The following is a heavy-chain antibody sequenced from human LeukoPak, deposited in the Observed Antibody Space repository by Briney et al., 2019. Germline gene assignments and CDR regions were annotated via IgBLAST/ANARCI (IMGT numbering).Heavy chain of an antibody. Sequence: SETLSLTRTVSGYSISSGYYWGWIRQPPGKGLEWIGSIYYSGSTYYNPSLKSRVTISVDTSKNQFSLKLSSVTAADTAVYYCARVSTLYYYDSSGYLPYYMDVWGKGTTVTVSS. J-gene: IGHJ6*03. V-gene: IGHV4-38-2*02. CDR2: IYYSGST. CDR1: GYSISSGYY. CDR3: ARVSTLYYYDSSGYLPYYMDV. D-gene: IGHD3-22*01.